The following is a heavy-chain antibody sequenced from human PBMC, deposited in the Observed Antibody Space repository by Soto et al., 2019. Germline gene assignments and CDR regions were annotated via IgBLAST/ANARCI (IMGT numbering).Heavy chain of an antibody. CDR1: EFTFRNYA. V-gene: IGHV3-23*01. CDR3: AKNPGYYSDSTGYHFYY. Sequence: GSLRLSCAASEFTFRNYAMSWVRQAPGKGLEWVSAISYGGGTTYYADSVKGRFTISRDNSKNTLYLQMNSLRAEDTAVYYCAKNPGYYSDSTGYHFYYWGSGT. CDR2: ISYGGGTT. J-gene: IGHJ4*02. D-gene: IGHD3-22*01.